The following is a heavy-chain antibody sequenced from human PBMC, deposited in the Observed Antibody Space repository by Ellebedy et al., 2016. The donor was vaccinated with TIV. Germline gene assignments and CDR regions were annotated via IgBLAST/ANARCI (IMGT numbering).Heavy chain of an antibody. CDR1: GFSVSNNY. Sequence: PGGSLRLSCAASGFSVSNNYMAWVRHAPAKGLEWVSLTYSGGNTDYADSVKGRFVISRDNSKNTLYLQMNTVRADDTALYYCARDKRRYFDYWGQGTLVTVSS. V-gene: IGHV3-53*01. J-gene: IGHJ4*02. CDR3: ARDKRRYFDY. CDR2: TYSGGNT.